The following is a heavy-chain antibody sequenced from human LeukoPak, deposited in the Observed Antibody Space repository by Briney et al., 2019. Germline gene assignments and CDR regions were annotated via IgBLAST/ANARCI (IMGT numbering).Heavy chain of an antibody. J-gene: IGHJ6*03. CDR2: IYTSGST. CDR1: GGSNSSGSYY. CDR3: ARGGIVVVPAAPSNYYYYYMDV. Sequence: PSETLSLTCTVSGGSNSSGSYYWSWIRQPAGKGLEWIGRIYTSGSTNYNPSLKSRVTISVDTSKNQFSLKLSSVTAADTAVYYCARGGIVVVPAAPSNYYYYYMDVWGKGTTVTVSS. V-gene: IGHV4-61*02. D-gene: IGHD2-2*01.